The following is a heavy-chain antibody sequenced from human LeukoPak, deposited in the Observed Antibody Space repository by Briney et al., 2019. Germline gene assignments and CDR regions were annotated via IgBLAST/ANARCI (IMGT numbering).Heavy chain of an antibody. CDR1: GGSISSGDYY. D-gene: IGHD6-19*01. CDR2: IYYSGNT. J-gene: IGHJ3*02. Sequence: SETLSLTRTVSGGSISSGDYYWSWIRQPPGKGLEWTGYIYYSGNTYYNPSLKSRVTISMDTSKNQFSLKLNSVTAADTAVYYCARSLRVSVAGTDTFDIWGQGTVVTVSS. CDR3: ARSLRVSVAGTDTFDI. V-gene: IGHV4-30-4*01.